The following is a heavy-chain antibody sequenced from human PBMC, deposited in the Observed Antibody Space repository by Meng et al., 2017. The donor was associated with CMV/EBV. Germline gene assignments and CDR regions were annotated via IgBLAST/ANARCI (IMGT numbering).Heavy chain of an antibody. Sequence: KVSCKGSGYSFTSYWIGWVRQMPGKGREWMGIIYPGDSDTRYSPSFQGQVTISADKSISTAYLQWSSLKASDTAMYYCAARRTGTSSGWFDPWGQGTLVTVSS. V-gene: IGHV5-51*01. J-gene: IGHJ5*02. CDR3: AARRTGTSSGWFDP. CDR1: GYSFTSYW. CDR2: IYPGDSDT. D-gene: IGHD1-7*01.